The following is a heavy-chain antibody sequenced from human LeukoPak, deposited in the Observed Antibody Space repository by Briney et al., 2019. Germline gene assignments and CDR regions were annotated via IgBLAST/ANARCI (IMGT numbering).Heavy chain of an antibody. V-gene: IGHV3-72*01. J-gene: IGHJ4*02. CDR3: ARVSGCFHFDY. CDR1: GFTFSDHY. Sequence: GGSLRLSCTASGFTFSDHYMDWVRQAPGKGLEWVARTRKKINGYTTEYAASVKGRFTISRDDSKNSLYLQMNSLKSEDTAVYYCARVSGCFHFDYWGQGTLVTVSS. CDR2: TRKKINGYTT. D-gene: IGHD1-26*01.